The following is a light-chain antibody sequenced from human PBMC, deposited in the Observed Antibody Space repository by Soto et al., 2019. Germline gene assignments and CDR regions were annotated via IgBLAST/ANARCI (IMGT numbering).Light chain of an antibody. J-gene: IGKJ1*01. CDR3: QLSKTFSGT. Sequence: DIQMTQAPSTLSASLGDTVTVTCRASQSVSGWLAWYQQKPGEAPKLLIYDASALPRGVPSRFSGSGSGTKITLTIASLQPDDCATYCTQLSKTFSGTFGPGTKVDIK. V-gene: IGKV1-5*01. CDR2: DAS. CDR1: QSVSGW.